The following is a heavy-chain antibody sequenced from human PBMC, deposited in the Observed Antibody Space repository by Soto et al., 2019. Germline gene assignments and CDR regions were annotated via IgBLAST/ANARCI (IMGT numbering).Heavy chain of an antibody. D-gene: IGHD2-15*01. J-gene: IGHJ6*02. Sequence: LRLSFAASGFTFISYGMHWVRQAPGKGLEWVAVISYDGSNKYYADSVKGRFTISRDNSKNTLYLQMNSLRAEDTAVYYCAKTRGYCSGGSCYRRVYYYYYYGMDVWGQGTTVTVSS. CDR1: GFTFISYG. CDR3: AKTRGYCSGGSCYRRVYYYYYYGMDV. V-gene: IGHV3-30*18. CDR2: ISYDGSNK.